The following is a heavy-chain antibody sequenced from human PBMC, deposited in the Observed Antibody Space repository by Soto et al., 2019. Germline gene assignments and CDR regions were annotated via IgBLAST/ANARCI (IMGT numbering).Heavy chain of an antibody. CDR3: AGRNSLASVSLNFRELSNYKWIDP. D-gene: IGHD3-16*02. Sequence: QLQLQESGPGLVKPSETLSLTCTVSGDSITNSNYYWGWFRQPPGKGLEWIASIYYIGSTYYNPYLKSRVTISVDTSNNQFSLNLNSVTASDTAVYYCAGRNSLASVSLNFRELSNYKWIDPWGPGTLVTDSS. V-gene: IGHV4-39*01. CDR1: GDSITNSNYY. J-gene: IGHJ5*02. CDR2: IYYIGST.